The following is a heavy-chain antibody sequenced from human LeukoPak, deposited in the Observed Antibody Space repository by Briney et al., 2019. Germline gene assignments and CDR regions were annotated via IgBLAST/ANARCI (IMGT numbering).Heavy chain of an antibody. CDR3: ARSTPIAVAGNFDY. V-gene: IGHV4-39*01. J-gene: IGHJ4*02. Sequence: PSETLSLTCTVSDGSISSSRDYWGWIRQPPGKGLEWIASIYYSGSTYYKPSLKSRVTISVDTSKNQFSLKVSSVTAADTGVYYCARSTPIAVAGNFDYWGQGTLVTVPS. CDR2: IYYSGST. CDR1: DGSISSSRDY. D-gene: IGHD6-19*01.